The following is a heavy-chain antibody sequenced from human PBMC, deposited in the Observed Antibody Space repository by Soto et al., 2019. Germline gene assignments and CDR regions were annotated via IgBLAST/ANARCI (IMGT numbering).Heavy chain of an antibody. V-gene: IGHV1-18*01. D-gene: IGHD3-22*01. Sequence: ASVKVSCKASGYTFTSYGISWVRQAPGQGLEWMGWISAYNGNTNYAQKLQGRVTMTTDTSTSTAYMELRSLRSDDTAVYYCARDMGITMIVGDYYYGMDVWGQGTTVTVSS. CDR3: ARDMGITMIVGDYYYGMDV. CDR1: GYTFTSYG. J-gene: IGHJ6*02. CDR2: ISAYNGNT.